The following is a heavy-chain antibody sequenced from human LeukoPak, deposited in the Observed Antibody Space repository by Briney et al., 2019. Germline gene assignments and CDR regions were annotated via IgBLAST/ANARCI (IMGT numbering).Heavy chain of an antibody. CDR1: GGSISSSSYY. Sequence: SETLSLTCTVSGGSISSSSYYWGWIRQPPGKGLEWIGSIYYSGTTNYNPSLKSRVTISVDTTKSQFSLKLSSVTAADTAVYYCARGVVIAPQTFDYWGQGILVTVSS. CDR2: IYYSGTT. V-gene: IGHV4-39*07. J-gene: IGHJ4*02. CDR3: ARGVVIAPQTFDY. D-gene: IGHD2-21*01.